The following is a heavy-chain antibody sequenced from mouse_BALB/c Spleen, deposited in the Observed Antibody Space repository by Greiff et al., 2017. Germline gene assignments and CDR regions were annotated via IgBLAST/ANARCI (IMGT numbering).Heavy chain of an antibody. J-gene: IGHJ4*01. V-gene: IGHV5-17*02. CDR3: ARGLLLGAMDY. CDR1: GFTFSSFG. D-gene: IGHD2-3*01. CDR2: ISSGSSTI. Sequence: DVQLVESGGGLVQPGGSRKLSCAASGFTFSSFGMHWVRQAPEKGLEWVAYISSGSSTIYYADTVKGRFTISRDNPKNTLFLQMTSLRSEDTAMYYCARGLLLGAMDYWGQGTSVTVSS.